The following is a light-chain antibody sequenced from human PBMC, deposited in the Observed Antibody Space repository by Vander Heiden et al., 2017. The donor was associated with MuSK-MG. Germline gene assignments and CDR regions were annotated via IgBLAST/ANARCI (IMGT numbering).Light chain of an antibody. CDR2: WAS. CDR1: QSLLYRSNNKDY. Sequence: DIVMTQSPDSLTVSLGERATINCKSSQSLLYRSNNKDYLSWYQQRPEQPPKLLISWASTRESGVPDRFSGSGSGTDFTLTISSLQAEDVGVYYCQQYFDAPYTFGQGTKLEI. J-gene: IGKJ2*01. V-gene: IGKV4-1*01. CDR3: QQYFDAPYT.